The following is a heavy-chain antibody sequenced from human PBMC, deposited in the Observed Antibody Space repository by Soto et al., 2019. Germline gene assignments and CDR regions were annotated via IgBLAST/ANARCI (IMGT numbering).Heavy chain of an antibody. D-gene: IGHD3-10*01. CDR2: MNEDGGTT. V-gene: IGHV3-74*01. Sequence: GGSLRLSCAASGFTFSSYWMHWVRQAPGKGLVWVSRMNEDGGTTDYADSVKGRFTISRDNAKNTLYLQMNSLRVEDTAVYYCARDLSGRADVWGPGTTVAVSS. CDR1: GFTFSSYW. J-gene: IGHJ6*02. CDR3: ARDLSGRADV.